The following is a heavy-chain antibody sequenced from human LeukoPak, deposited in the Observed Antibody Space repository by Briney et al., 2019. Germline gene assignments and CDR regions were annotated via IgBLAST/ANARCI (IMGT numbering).Heavy chain of an antibody. D-gene: IGHD3-22*01. CDR3: ARGAHDSSGYYYESFGY. J-gene: IGHJ4*02. Sequence: PGGSLRLSFAASGFTFSSYWMSWVRQAPGKGLEWVANIKQDGSEKYYVDSVKGRFTISRDNAKDSLYLQMNSLRAEDTAVYYCARGAHDSSGYYYESFGYWGQGTLVTASS. CDR1: GFTFSSYW. V-gene: IGHV3-7*01. CDR2: IKQDGSEK.